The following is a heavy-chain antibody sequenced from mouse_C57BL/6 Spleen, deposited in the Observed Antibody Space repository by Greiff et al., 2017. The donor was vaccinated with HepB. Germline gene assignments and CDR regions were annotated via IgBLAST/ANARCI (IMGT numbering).Heavy chain of an antibody. V-gene: IGHV1-4*01. Sequence: VQLQQSGAELARPGASVKMSCKASGYTFTSYTMHWVKQRPGQGLEWIGYINPSSGYTKYNQKFKDKATLTADKSSSKAYMQLSSLKSEDSAVYYCARSEDYYGSSSDYWGQGTTLTVSS. CDR2: INPSSGYT. CDR1: GYTFTSYT. J-gene: IGHJ2*01. D-gene: IGHD1-1*01. CDR3: ARSEDYYGSSSDY.